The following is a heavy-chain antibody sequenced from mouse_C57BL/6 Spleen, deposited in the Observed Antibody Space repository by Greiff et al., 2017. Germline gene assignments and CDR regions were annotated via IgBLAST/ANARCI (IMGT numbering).Heavy chain of an antibody. CDR2: IDPSDSYT. CDR3: ARALVYYYAMDD. V-gene: IGHV1-50*01. J-gene: IGHJ4*01. Sequence: QVQLQQPGAELVKPGASVKLSCKASGYTFTSYWMQWVKQRPGQGLEWIGEIDPSDSYTNYNQKFKGKATLTVDTSSSTAYMQLSSLTSEDSAVYYCARALVYYYAMDDWGQGTSVTVSS. CDR1: GYTFTSYW.